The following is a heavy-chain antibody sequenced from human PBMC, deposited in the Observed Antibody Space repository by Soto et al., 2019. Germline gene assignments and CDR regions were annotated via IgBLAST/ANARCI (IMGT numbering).Heavy chain of an antibody. CDR3: ARDIRTYYDSSGYLYYFDY. CDR1: GYTFTSYG. CDR2: ISAYNGNT. J-gene: IGHJ4*02. Sequence: ASVKVSCKASGYTFTSYGISWVRQAPGQGLEWMGWISAYNGNTNYAQKLQGRVTMTTDTSTSTAYMELRSLRSDDTAVYYCARDIRTYYDSSGYLYYFDYWGQGTLVTVSS. V-gene: IGHV1-18*01. D-gene: IGHD3-22*01.